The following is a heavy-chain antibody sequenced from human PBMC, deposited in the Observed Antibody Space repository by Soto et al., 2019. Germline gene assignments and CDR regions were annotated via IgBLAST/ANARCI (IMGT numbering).Heavy chain of an antibody. J-gene: IGHJ6*03. CDR1: GGSISSYY. V-gene: IGHV4-59*01. D-gene: IGHD2-2*01. Sequence: SETLSLTCTVSGGSISSYYWSWIRQPPGKGLEWIGYIYYSGSTNYNPSLKSRVTISVDTSKNQFSLKLSSVTTADTAVYYCARGPDSTSYYYYYMDVWGKGTTVTVSS. CDR2: IYYSGST. CDR3: ARGPDSTSYYYYYMDV.